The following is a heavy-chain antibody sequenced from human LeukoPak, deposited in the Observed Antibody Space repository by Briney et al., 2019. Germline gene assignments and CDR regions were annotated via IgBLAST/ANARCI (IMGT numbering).Heavy chain of an antibody. V-gene: IGHV1-2*02. J-gene: IGHJ4*02. CDR2: INPTSGDT. Sequence: ASVKVSCKASGDTFTDYYIHWVRRAAGQGLEWVGGINPTSGDTHYAQTFQGRVTVTRDTAISTGYMELSGVRSDDTAVYYCAMELLVPVPLKAFDYWGQGTLVTVSS. D-gene: IGHD6-13*01. CDR3: AMELLVPVPLKAFDY. CDR1: GDTFTDYY.